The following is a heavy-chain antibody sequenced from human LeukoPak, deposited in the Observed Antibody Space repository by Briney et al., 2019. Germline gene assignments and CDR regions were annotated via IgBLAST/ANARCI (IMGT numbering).Heavy chain of an antibody. Sequence: GGSMRLSCAASGFTVSSNYMSWVCQAPGKGLEWVSVIYSGGSTYYADSVKGRFTISRDNSKNTLYLQMNSLRAEDTAVYYCARTRGNTLLDYWGQGTLVTVSS. CDR3: ARTRGNTLLDY. CDR2: IYSGGST. V-gene: IGHV3-66*01. J-gene: IGHJ4*02. CDR1: GFTVSSNY. D-gene: IGHD2-2*02.